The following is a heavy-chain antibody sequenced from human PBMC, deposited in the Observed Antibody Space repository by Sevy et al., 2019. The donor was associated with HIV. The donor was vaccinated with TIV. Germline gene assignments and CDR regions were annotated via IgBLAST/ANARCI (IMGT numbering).Heavy chain of an antibody. Sequence: GGSLRLSCAASGFTFSDYYMSWIRQAPGKGLEWVSYISSSSSYTNYADSVKGRFTISRDNAKNSLYLQMNSLRAEDTVVYYCARGSRGQYSSGWYIAFDIWGQGTMVTVSS. CDR2: ISSSSSYT. CDR3: ARGSRGQYSSGWYIAFDI. V-gene: IGHV3-11*06. CDR1: GFTFSDYY. J-gene: IGHJ3*02. D-gene: IGHD6-19*01.